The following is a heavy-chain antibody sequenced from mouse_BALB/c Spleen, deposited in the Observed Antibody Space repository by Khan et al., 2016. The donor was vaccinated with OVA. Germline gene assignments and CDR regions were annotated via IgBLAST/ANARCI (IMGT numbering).Heavy chain of an antibody. J-gene: IGHJ2*01. D-gene: IGHD1-1*01. CDR3: ARSVTITTVVATDFDY. CDR2: ISYSGRT. CDR1: GYSITSDYA. Sequence: EVQLQESGPGLVKPSQSLSLTCTVTGYSITSDYAWNWIRQFPGNKLEWMGYISYSGRTSYNPSLKSRISITRDTSQNQFFQQLNSVTTEDAATYYCARSVTITTVVATDFDYWGQGTTLTVSS. V-gene: IGHV3-2*02.